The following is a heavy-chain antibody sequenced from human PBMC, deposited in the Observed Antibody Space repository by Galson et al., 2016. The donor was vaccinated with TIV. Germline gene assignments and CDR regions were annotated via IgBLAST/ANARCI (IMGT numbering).Heavy chain of an antibody. J-gene: IGHJ4*02. D-gene: IGHD5-24*01. Sequence: VKVSCKASGGPFSRNTISWVRQAPGQGLEWMGRIIPILGLGGSAQKFQGRVTITADKSTTTVYMELSSLRSDDTAVYYCASRFYGDTVGQAPYWGQGKSVIVSS. V-gene: IGHV1-69*02. CDR1: GGPFSRNT. CDR2: IIPILGLG. CDR3: ASRFYGDTVGQAPY.